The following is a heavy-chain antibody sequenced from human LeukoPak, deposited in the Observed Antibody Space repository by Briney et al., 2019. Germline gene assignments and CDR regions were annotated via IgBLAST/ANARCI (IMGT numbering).Heavy chain of an antibody. CDR3: AGSTYDSSGSYYYYGMDV. Sequence: SETLSLTCTVSGGSISSSSYYWGWIRQPPGKGLEWIGCIYYSGSTYYNPSLKSQVTISVDTSKNQFSLKLSSVTAADTAVYYCAGSTYDSSGSYYYYGMDVWGQGTTVTVSS. CDR1: GGSISSSSYY. J-gene: IGHJ6*02. CDR2: IYYSGST. D-gene: IGHD3-22*01. V-gene: IGHV4-39*01.